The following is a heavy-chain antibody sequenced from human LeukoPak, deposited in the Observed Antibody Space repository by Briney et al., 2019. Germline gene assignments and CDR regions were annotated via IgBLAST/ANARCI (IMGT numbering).Heavy chain of an antibody. J-gene: IGHJ4*02. V-gene: IGHV1-69*02. Sequence: SVKVSCKASGGTFSSYTISWVRQAPGQGLEWMGRIIPILGIANYAQKFQGRVTITADKSTSAAYMELSSLRSEDTAVYYCARVKGYCSGGSCINKNYYFDYWGQGTLVTVSS. CDR2: IIPILGIA. CDR1: GGTFSSYT. D-gene: IGHD2-15*01. CDR3: ARVKGYCSGGSCINKNYYFDY.